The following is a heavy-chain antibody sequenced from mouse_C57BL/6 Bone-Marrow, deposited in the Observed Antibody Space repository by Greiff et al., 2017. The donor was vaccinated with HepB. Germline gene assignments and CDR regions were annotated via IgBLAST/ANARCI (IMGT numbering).Heavy chain of an antibody. D-gene: IGHD2-4*01. CDR1: GYTFTDYE. Sequence: VQGVESGAELVRPGASVTLSCKASGYTFTDYEMHWVKQTPVHGLEWIGAIDPETGGTAYNQKFKGKAILTADKSSSTAYMELRSLTSEYSAVYYCTGGLRLEYWGQGTTLTVSS. CDR3: TGGLRLEY. CDR2: IDPETGGT. J-gene: IGHJ2*01. V-gene: IGHV1-15*01.